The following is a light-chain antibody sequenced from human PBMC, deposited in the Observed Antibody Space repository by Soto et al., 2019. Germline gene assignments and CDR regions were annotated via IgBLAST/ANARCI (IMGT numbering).Light chain of an antibody. CDR3: QQYGNLPLT. V-gene: IGKV3-20*01. Sequence: EKLMSQSPSTLSVSPGERVTLSCRASQNIHNHMSWFLQKPGQAPRLLIYRVSSRATGVPDRFSGSGSGTDYTLTISRLEPEDFAVYYCQQYGNLPLTFGGGTKVDI. CDR2: RVS. J-gene: IGKJ4*01. CDR1: QNIHNH.